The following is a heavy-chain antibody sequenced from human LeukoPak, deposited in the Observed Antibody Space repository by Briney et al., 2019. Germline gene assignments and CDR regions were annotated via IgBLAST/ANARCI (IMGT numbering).Heavy chain of an antibody. CDR2: INHSGST. CDR3: AATTVVVPAATDY. J-gene: IGHJ4*02. V-gene: IGHV4-34*01. D-gene: IGHD2-2*01. CDR1: GGSFSGYY. Sequence: SETLSLTCAVYGGSFSGYYWSWIRHPPGKGLEWIGEINHSGSTNYNPSLKSRVTISVDTSKNQFSLKLSSVTAADTAVYYCAATTVVVPAATDYWGQGTLVTVSS.